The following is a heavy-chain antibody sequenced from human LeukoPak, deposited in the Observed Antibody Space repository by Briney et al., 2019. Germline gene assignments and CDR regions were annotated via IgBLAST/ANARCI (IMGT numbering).Heavy chain of an antibody. CDR2: IYHTGST. CDR1: GYSISSDYY. D-gene: IGHD5-18*01. Sequence: SETLSLTCTASGYSISSDYYWGWIRQPPGKGLEWIGTIYHTGSTYYNPSLKSRVTISVDTSKNQFSLKLSSVTAADTALYYCAGGYIYGSTYYYMDVWGKGTTVTISS. V-gene: IGHV4-38-2*02. J-gene: IGHJ6*03. CDR3: AGGYIYGSTYYYMDV.